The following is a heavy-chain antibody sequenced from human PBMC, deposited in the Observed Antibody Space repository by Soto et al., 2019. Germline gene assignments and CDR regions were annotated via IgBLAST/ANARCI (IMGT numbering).Heavy chain of an antibody. J-gene: IGHJ4*02. Sequence: GGSLRLSCAASGFTFSSYAMSWVRQAPGKGLEWVSAISGSGGSTYYADSVKGRFTISRDNSKNTLYLQMNSLRDEDTAVYYCAKKEPSDYDFWSGYAPGYYFDYWGQGTLVTVSS. V-gene: IGHV3-23*01. CDR2: ISGSGGST. CDR3: AKKEPSDYDFWSGYAPGYYFDY. D-gene: IGHD3-3*01. CDR1: GFTFSSYA.